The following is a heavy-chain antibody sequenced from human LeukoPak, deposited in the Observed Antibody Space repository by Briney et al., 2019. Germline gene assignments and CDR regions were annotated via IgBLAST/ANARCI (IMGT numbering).Heavy chain of an antibody. CDR3: ARDVRNYDILTGYYPDWYFDL. V-gene: IGHV3-48*02. CDR1: GFTFSSYS. CDR2: ISGSSSTI. Sequence: GGSLRLSCAASGFTFSSYSMNWVRQAPGKGLEWVSYISGSSSTIYYADSVKGRFTNSRDNAKNSLYLQMNSLRDEDTAVYYCARDVRNYDILTGYYPDWYFDLWGRGTLVTVFS. D-gene: IGHD3-9*01. J-gene: IGHJ2*01.